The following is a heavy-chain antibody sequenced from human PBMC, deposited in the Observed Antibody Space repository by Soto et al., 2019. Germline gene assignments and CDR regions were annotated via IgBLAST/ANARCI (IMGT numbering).Heavy chain of an antibody. V-gene: IGHV4-59*01. Sequence: PSETLSLTCTASGGSISSYYWSWIRQPPGRGLEWNGYIYYSGSTNYNPSLKRRVNISVDTSKNQFTLKLSSVTAAVTAVYYCARDRRSRGGGDYGMDGLGQVTTVTVAS. CDR1: GGSISSYY. J-gene: IGHJ6*02. CDR3: ARDRRSRGGGDYGMDG. D-gene: IGHD3-16*01. CDR2: IYYSGST.